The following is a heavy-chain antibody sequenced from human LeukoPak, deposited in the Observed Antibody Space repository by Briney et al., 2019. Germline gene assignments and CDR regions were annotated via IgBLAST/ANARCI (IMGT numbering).Heavy chain of an antibody. CDR1: GFTPSSYE. CDR2: ISESGRDK. J-gene: IGHJ5*02. V-gene: IGHV3-48*03. CDR3: ARDESSTRYNWFDP. D-gene: IGHD2-2*01. Sequence: GGSLRLSCAASGFTPSSYEMHWVRQAPGKGLEWVSYISESGRDKYYADSVRGRFTISRDNAKNLLYLQMNSLRADDTAVYYCARDESSTRYNWFDPWGQGTLVTVSS.